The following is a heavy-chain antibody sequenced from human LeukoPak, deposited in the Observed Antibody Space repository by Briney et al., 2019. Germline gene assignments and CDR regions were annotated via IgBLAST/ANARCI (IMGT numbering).Heavy chain of an antibody. J-gene: IGHJ4*02. CDR3: ASWAGGARELIVHVFDY. CDR2: ISGSGGST. CDR1: GLTFSNYA. Sequence: PGGSLRLSCAASGLTFSNYAMSWVRQAPGKGLEWVSTISGSGGSTYYADSVKGRFTISRDNSKNTLYLQMNSLRAEDTAVYYCASWAGGARELIVHVFDYWGQGTLVTASP. V-gene: IGHV3-23*01. D-gene: IGHD2-8*01.